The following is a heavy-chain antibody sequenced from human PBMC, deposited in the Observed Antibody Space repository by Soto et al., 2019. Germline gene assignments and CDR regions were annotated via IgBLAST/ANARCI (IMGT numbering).Heavy chain of an antibody. J-gene: IGHJ4*02. CDR3: ANTGLRLRLGELSFGYFDY. Sequence: QVQLVESGGGVVQPGRSLRLSCAASGFTFSSYGMHWVRQAPGKGLEWVAVISYDGSNKYYADSVKGRFTISRDNSKNTLYLQMYSLRAEDTAVSSCANTGLRLRLGELSFGYFDYWGQGTLVTVSS. CDR2: ISYDGSNK. D-gene: IGHD3-16*02. V-gene: IGHV3-30*18. CDR1: GFTFSSYG.